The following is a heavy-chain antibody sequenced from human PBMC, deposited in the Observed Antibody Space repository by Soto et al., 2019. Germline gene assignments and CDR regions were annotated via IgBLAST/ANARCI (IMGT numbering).Heavy chain of an antibody. Sequence: EVQLVESGGGLVQPGGSLRLSCAASGLTFSSYWMHWVRQAPGRGLVWVSRINSAGSSTSYADSVKGRFTISRNNAKNTLYLQMNSLRAEDTAVYYCALSHTVTTDYWGQGTLVTVSS. CDR1: GLTFSSYW. CDR2: INSAGSST. J-gene: IGHJ4*02. D-gene: IGHD4-17*01. V-gene: IGHV3-74*01. CDR3: ALSHTVTTDY.